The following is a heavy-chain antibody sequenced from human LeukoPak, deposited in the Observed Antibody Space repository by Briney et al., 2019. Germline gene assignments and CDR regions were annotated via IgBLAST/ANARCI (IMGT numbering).Heavy chain of an antibody. J-gene: IGHJ4*02. CDR1: GGSINNYY. CDR2: IYYRGST. CDR3: ARGGDYGDLRYFDY. D-gene: IGHD4-17*01. Sequence: SETLSLTCTVSGGSINNYYWSWIRQPPGKGLEWIGYIYYRGSTNYNPSLKSRVTFSADTSKNQFSLKLNSVTAADTAVYYCARGGDYGDLRYFDYWGQGTLVTVSS. V-gene: IGHV4-59*01.